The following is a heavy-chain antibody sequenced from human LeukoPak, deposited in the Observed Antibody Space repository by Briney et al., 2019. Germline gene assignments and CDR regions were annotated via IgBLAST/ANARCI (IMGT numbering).Heavy chain of an antibody. J-gene: IGHJ4*02. Sequence: GRSLRLSCAASGFTFSSYAMHWVRQAPGKGLEWVAVISYDGSNKYYTDSVKGRFTISRDNSKNTLYLQMNSLRAEDTAVYYCARDRVVAPTRRRADYWGQGTLVTVSS. D-gene: IGHD2-2*01. CDR1: GFTFSSYA. CDR3: ARDRVVAPTRRRADY. CDR2: ISYDGSNK. V-gene: IGHV3-30-3*01.